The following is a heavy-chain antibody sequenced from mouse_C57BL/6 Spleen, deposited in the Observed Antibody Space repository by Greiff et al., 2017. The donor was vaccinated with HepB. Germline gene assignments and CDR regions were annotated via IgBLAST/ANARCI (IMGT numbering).Heavy chain of an antibody. CDR1: GYTFTSYW. J-gene: IGHJ2*01. CDR2: IYPGSGST. CDR3: ARSGVTTGRLDY. D-gene: IGHD2-2*01. Sequence: QVQLQQSGAELVKPGASVKMSCKASGYTFTSYWITWVKQRPGQGLEWIGDIYPGSGSTNYNEKFKSKATLTVDTSSSTAYMQLSSLTSEDSAVYYCARSGVTTGRLDYWGQGTTLTVSS. V-gene: IGHV1-55*01.